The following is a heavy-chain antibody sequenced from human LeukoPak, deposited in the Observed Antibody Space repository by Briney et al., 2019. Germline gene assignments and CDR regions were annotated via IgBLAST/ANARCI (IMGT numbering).Heavy chain of an antibody. J-gene: IGHJ6*02. Sequence: ASGTLSLTCTVSGGSISSYYWSWIRQPPGKGLEWIGYIYYSGSTNYNPSLKSRVTISVDTSKNQFSLKLSSVTAADTAVYYCARSYYYGSGSYGMDVWGQGTTVTVSS. CDR1: GGSISSYY. V-gene: IGHV4-59*08. D-gene: IGHD3-10*01. CDR3: ARSYYYGSGSYGMDV. CDR2: IYYSGST.